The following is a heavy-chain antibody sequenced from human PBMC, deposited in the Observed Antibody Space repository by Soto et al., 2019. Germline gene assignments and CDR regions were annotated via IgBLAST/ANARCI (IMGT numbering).Heavy chain of an antibody. Sequence: GASVKVSCKASGGTFSSYAISWVRQAPGQGLEWMGGIIPIFGTANYAQKFQGGVTITADESTSTAYMELSSLRSEDTAVYYCASATIFGVVDRLLGGHYGMDVWGQGTTVTVSS. V-gene: IGHV1-69*13. J-gene: IGHJ6*02. CDR1: GGTFSSYA. D-gene: IGHD3-3*01. CDR3: ASATIFGVVDRLLGGHYGMDV. CDR2: IIPIFGTA.